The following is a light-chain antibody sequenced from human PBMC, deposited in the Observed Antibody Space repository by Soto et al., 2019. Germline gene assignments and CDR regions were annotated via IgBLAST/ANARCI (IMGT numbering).Light chain of an antibody. CDR1: QSVSTY. CDR2: DAS. V-gene: IGKV3-11*01. Sequence: EIVLTQSPATLSLSPGERATLSCRASQSVSTYLAWYQQKPGQPSRLLVYDASNRSTGIPARFSGRGTGTDVTLTIRSLEPEAFAVYSFHQRSHWRTFGEVTKVEIK. J-gene: IGKJ4*02. CDR3: HQRSHWRT.